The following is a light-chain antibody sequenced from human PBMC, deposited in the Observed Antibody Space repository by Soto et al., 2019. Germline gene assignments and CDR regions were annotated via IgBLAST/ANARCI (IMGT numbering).Light chain of an antibody. J-gene: IGKJ5*01. CDR2: DAS. CDR1: QSVSSD. CDR3: QQRSNWPIT. V-gene: IGKV3-11*01. Sequence: IVMTQSPATLSVSPGERATLSCRASQSVSSDLAWYHQKPGQAPRLLVYDASNRATGIPARFSGSGSGTDFTLTISSLEPEDSAVYYCQQRSNWPITFGQGTRLEIK.